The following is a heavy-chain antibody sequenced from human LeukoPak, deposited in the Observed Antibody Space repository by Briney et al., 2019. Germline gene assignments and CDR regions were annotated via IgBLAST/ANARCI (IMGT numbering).Heavy chain of an antibody. CDR3: ATWGYCSGGSCYPYYFDY. J-gene: IGHJ4*02. CDR2: FDPEDGET. V-gene: IGHV1-24*01. Sequence: GASVTVSCKVSGYTLTELSMHWVRQAPGKGLEWMGGFDPEDGETIYAQKFQGRVTMTEDTSTDTAYMELSSLRSEDTAVYYCATWGYCSGGSCYPYYFDYWGQGTLVTVSS. CDR1: GYTLTELS. D-gene: IGHD2-15*01.